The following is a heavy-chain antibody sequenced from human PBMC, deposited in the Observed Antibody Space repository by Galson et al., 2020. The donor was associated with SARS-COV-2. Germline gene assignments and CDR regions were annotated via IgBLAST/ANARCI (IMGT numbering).Heavy chain of an antibody. D-gene: IGHD3-9*01. CDR2: IYYTGGT. V-gene: IGHV4-59*01. J-gene: IGHJ4*02. CDR3: ARFTYFDMVTTKHMRHFDY. CDR1: GGSIGGFY. Sequence: SETLSLTCSVSGGSIGGFYWGWIRQSPGKGLEWIGYIYYTGGTNSPSLKSRVTISLDTPNNQFSLRLTSVTAADTAVYYCARFTYFDMVTTKHMRHFDYWGPGMLVTVSS.